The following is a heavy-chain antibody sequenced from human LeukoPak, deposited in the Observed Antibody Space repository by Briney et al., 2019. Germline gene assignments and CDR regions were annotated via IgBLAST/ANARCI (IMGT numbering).Heavy chain of an antibody. J-gene: IGHJ4*02. CDR3: ARVGKYTGYYSFDT. V-gene: IGHV4-4*07. D-gene: IGHD3-9*01. Sequence: EPSETLSLTCTVSGGSISGYYWGWIRQAAGEGRECMGRFYTTGTPNYNPSLQSRVTVSVDTSRNQFSLKLSSVTAADTAVYYCARVGKYTGYYSFDTWGQGTLVTVSS. CDR2: FYTTGTP. CDR1: GGSISGYY.